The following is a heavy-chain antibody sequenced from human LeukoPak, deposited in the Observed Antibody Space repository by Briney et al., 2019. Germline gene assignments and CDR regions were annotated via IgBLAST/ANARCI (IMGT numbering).Heavy chain of an antibody. J-gene: IGHJ1*01. CDR1: GFTFSTYW. Sequence: GGSPRLSCAASGFTFSTYWVHWVRQAPGKGLVWVSRIKSDGSTNYADSVKGRFTISRDNAKNTVSLQMNSLRPEDTGVYYCARAPSEIGGYYPEYFRHWGQGTLVTVSS. D-gene: IGHD3-22*01. V-gene: IGHV3-74*01. CDR3: ARAPSEIGGYYPEYFRH. CDR2: IKSDGST.